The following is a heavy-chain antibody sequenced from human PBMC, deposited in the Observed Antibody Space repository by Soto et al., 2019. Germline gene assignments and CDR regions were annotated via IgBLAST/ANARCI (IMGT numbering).Heavy chain of an antibody. CDR1: GFTLSDYY. J-gene: IGHJ6*02. Sequence: GGSLRLSCAASGFTLSDYYMTWVRQTPGKGLEWISYISSTGGTVNYADSVKGRFTISRDNIKNSLFLQMTSLRDEDTAVYYCARDGLDYYGLDVWGQGTTVTVSS. CDR2: ISSTGGTV. V-gene: IGHV3-11*01. CDR3: ARDGLDYYGLDV.